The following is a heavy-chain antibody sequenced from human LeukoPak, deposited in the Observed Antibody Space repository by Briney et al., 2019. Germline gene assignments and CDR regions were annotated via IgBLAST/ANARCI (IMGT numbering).Heavy chain of an antibody. CDR3: ARDSNYDY. Sequence: GSLRLSCAASGFTVSSTYMSWVRQAPGKGLEWVSVIYSGGSTYYADSVKGRFTISRDNSKNTLYLQMNSLRAEDTAAYYCARDSNYDYWGQGTLVTVSS. CDR2: IYSGGST. D-gene: IGHD6-13*01. V-gene: IGHV3-66*02. J-gene: IGHJ4*02. CDR1: GFTVSSTY.